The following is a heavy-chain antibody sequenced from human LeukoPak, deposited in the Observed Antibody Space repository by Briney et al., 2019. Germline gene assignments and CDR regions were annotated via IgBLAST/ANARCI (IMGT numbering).Heavy chain of an antibody. Sequence: PGGSLRLSCAASGFMFSNYAMSWVRQAPGRGLEWVSSICGNSGTTYNADSVKGRFTVSRDNSKNTLFLQMNSLRAEDTAVYYCAKSSGEYLPVFDYWGQGTLVTVSS. V-gene: IGHV3-23*01. CDR2: ICGNSGTT. J-gene: IGHJ4*02. CDR1: GFMFSNYA. D-gene: IGHD1-26*01. CDR3: AKSSGEYLPVFDY.